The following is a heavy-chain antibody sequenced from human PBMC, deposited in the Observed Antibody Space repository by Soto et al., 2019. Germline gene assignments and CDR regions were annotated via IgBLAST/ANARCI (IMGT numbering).Heavy chain of an antibody. V-gene: IGHV1-18*01. CDR1: GYTFTNFG. CDR2: ISAYNGNT. J-gene: IGHJ5*02. D-gene: IGHD1-1*01. Sequence: ASVKVSCKASGYTFTNFGISWVRQAPGQGLEWMGWISAYNGNTNYAQKFQGRVTMTTDTSTSTAYMELRSLRSDDTAVYYCAADRDPTDPYKWVDPWGQGTLVTVSS. CDR3: AADRDPTDPYKWVDP.